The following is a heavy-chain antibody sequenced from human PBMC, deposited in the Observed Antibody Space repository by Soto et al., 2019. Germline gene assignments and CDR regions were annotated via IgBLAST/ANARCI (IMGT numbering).Heavy chain of an antibody. Sequence: QVQLQESGPGLVEPSETLSLTCTVSGGSISSYYLTWIRQPPGKGLEWIAYVYYSGSTNYHPSLDNLATISVATSKKACSLRLSSVTAAATAVYYCARSLHTFYACSTGNPPDMDVWGSGPAVTVSS. V-gene: IGHV4-59*01. CDR1: GGSISSYY. CDR2: VYYSGST. CDR3: ARSLHTFYACSTGNPPDMDV. D-gene: IGHD3-16*01. J-gene: IGHJ6*03.